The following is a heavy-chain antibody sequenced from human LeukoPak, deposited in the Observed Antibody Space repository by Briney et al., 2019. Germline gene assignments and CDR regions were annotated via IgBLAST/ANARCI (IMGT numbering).Heavy chain of an antibody. CDR2: INPNSGGT. CDR3: VRVRSYYYGMDV. V-gene: IGHV1-2*02. CDR1: GYTFTGYY. Sequence: ASVKVSCKASGYTFTGYYIHWVRQAPGQGLEWMGWINPNSGGTNYAQKFQGRVTVTTDTSISTAYMEMSRLISDDTAVHYCVRVRSYYYGMDVWGQGTTVTVSS. J-gene: IGHJ6*02.